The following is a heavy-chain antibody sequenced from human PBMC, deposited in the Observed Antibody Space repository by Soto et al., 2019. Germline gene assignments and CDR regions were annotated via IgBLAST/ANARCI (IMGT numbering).Heavy chain of an antibody. CDR3: ARHAYIVATTLIDY. CDR2: IYYSGST. Sequence: PSETLSLTCTVSGGSISSSSYYWGWIRQPPGKGLEWIGSIYYSGSTYYNPSLKSRVTISVDTSKNQFSLKLSSVTAADTAVYYRARHAYIVATTLIDYWGQGTLVTVSS. D-gene: IGHD5-12*01. CDR1: GGSISSSSYY. J-gene: IGHJ4*02. V-gene: IGHV4-39*01.